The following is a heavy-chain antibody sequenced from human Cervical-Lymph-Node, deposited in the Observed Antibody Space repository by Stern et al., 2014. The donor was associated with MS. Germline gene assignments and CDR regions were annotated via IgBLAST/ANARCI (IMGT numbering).Heavy chain of an antibody. V-gene: IGHV3-7*01. CDR2: IKQDGSAR. CDR3: ARDDVGSLDY. J-gene: IGHJ4*02. CDR1: GFTFSSYW. Sequence: EVQLVQSGGALVQPGGSLRLSCAASGFTFSSYWMAWVRQAPGKVPEWVANIKQDGSAREYVDSVKGRFTIFRDNAKNSLYLQMNSLRAEDTAVYYCARDDVGSLDYWGQGTLVTVSS.